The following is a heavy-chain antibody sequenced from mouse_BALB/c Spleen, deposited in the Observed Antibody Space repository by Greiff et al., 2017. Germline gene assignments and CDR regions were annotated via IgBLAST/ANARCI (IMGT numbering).Heavy chain of an antibody. CDR1: GYTFSSYW. Sequence: VHLVESGAELMKPGASVKISCKATGYTFSSYWIEWVKQRPGHGLEWIGEILPGSGSTNYNEKFKGKATFTADTSSNTAYMQLSSLTSEDSAVYYCAREAYYRYGEIWGQGTTLTVSS. D-gene: IGHD2-14*01. V-gene: IGHV1-9*01. J-gene: IGHJ2*01. CDR3: AREAYYRYGEI. CDR2: ILPGSGST.